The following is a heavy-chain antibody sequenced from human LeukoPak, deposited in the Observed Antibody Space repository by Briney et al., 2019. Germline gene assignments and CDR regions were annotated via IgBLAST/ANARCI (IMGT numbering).Heavy chain of an antibody. Sequence: ASVKVSCKASGYTFTSYEINWVRQATGQGLEWVGCVNPNSGNTGYAQKFQGRVTLSRDTSISTAYMEPSSLRSEDTAMYYCARTAGDLDYWGQGTLVTVSS. J-gene: IGHJ4*01. D-gene: IGHD4-17*01. CDR3: ARTAGDLDY. CDR2: VNPNSGNT. V-gene: IGHV1-8*03. CDR1: GYTFTSYE.